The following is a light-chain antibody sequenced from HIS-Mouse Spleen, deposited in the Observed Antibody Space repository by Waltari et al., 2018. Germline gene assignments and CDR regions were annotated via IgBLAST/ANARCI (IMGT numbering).Light chain of an antibody. CDR3: QVWDSSSDHVV. Sequence: SYGLTQPPSAPLVPGQTARITCGGHNMRSTRVHWYQQTPGQAPVLVVYDDSDRPSGIPERFSGSNSGNTATLTISRVEAGDEADYYCQVWDSSSDHVVFGGGTKLTVL. V-gene: IGLV3-21*02. J-gene: IGLJ2*01. CDR1: NMRSTR. CDR2: DDS.